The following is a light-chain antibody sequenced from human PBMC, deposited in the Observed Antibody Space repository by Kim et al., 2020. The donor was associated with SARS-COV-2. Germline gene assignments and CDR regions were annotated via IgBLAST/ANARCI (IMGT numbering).Light chain of an antibody. V-gene: IGKV3-20*01. CDR2: GAS. Sequence: LVPGERATLSCKASQSVSSTYFGWYQQKPGQAPRLLIYGASRRATGIPDRFSGSGSGTDFTLTISRLEPGDFAVYYCQQYGTSPFTFGQGTKLEI. J-gene: IGKJ2*01. CDR1: QSVSSTY. CDR3: QQYGTSPFT.